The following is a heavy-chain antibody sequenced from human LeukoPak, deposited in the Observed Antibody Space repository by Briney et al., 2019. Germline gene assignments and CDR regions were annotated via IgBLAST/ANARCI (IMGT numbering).Heavy chain of an antibody. CDR1: GFTFSNAW. CDR3: ARDPGRSGSYDY. D-gene: IGHD1-26*01. V-gene: IGHV3-15*07. CDR2: IRSNSDGGTI. J-gene: IGHJ4*02. Sequence: GGSLRLSCATSGFTFSNAWMNWVRQAPGKGLEWVGRIRSNSDGGTIDYAAPVKGRFTLSRDDSKTTLYLQMNSLQTEDTAVYYCARDPGRSGSYDYWGRGTLVTVSS.